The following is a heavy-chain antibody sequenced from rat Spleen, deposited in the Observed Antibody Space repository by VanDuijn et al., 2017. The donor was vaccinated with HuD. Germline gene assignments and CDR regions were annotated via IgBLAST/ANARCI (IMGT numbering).Heavy chain of an antibody. J-gene: IGHJ3*01. V-gene: IGHV2S12*01. D-gene: IGHD1-4*01. Sequence: QVHLKESGPGLVQSSQTLSLTCTVSGFSLTSNGVSWVRQPPGEGLEWIAAISSGGNTYYNSALKSRLSISRDTAKSQVFLKMNRLQTEDTATYFCTRESLPGYNSHWFVYWGQGTLVTVSS. CDR1: GFSLTSNG. CDR2: ISSGGNT. CDR3: TRESLPGYNSHWFVY.